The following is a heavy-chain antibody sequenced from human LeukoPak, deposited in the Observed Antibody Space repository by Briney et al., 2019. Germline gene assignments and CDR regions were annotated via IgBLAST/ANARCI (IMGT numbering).Heavy chain of an antibody. CDR3: AKDSRYSYDEGWFDP. CDR1: GFTFSNYW. V-gene: IGHV3-74*01. J-gene: IGHJ5*02. CDR2: INNHGSGGI. D-gene: IGHD5-18*01. Sequence: GGSLRLSCAASGFTFSNYWMHWVRQAPGKGLVWVSRINNHGSGGISYADSVKGRFTISRDNAKNSLYLQMNSLRAEDTALYYCAKDSRYSYDEGWFDPWGQGTLVTVSS.